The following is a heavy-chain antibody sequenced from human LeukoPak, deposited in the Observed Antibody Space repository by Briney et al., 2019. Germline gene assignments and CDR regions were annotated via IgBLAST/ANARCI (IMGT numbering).Heavy chain of an antibody. CDR3: AGGLMRNPFDY. J-gene: IGHJ4*02. CDR1: GYTFTSYD. CDR2: MNPDSGNT. Sequence: GASVKVSCKASGYTFTSYDINWVRQATGQGLEWMGWMNPDSGNTGYAQKFQGRVTITKNTALTTAYMELSSLRSEDTAVYFCAGGLMRNPFDYWGQGTLVTVSS. V-gene: IGHV1-8*03.